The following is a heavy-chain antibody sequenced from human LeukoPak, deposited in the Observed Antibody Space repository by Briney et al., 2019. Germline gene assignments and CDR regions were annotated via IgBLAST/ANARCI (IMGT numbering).Heavy chain of an antibody. CDR3: ASHLSRFATRMSGYYYGMDV. CDR2: KNPNSGNT. Sequence: ASVTVSCKASGYTFTSYDINWVRQATGQGLEWMGWKNPNSGNTGYAQKFQGRVTMTRNTSISTAYMELSSLGSEDTAVYYCASHLSRFATRMSGYYYGMDVWGQGTTVTVSS. CDR1: GYTFTSYD. D-gene: IGHD3-10*01. J-gene: IGHJ6*02. V-gene: IGHV1-8*01.